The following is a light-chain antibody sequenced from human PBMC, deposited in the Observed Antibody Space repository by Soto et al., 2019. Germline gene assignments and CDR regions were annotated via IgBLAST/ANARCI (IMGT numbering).Light chain of an antibody. CDR3: QQYMSYS. J-gene: IGKJ1*01. Sequence: DIQMTQSPSSLSASVGDRVTITCRASQTISSYLNWYQQKPGKAPKLLIYAASSLQSGVPSRFSGSGSGTEFTLTISSLQPDDFATYYCQQYMSYSFGQGTKVEIK. CDR2: AAS. CDR1: QTISSY. V-gene: IGKV1-39*01.